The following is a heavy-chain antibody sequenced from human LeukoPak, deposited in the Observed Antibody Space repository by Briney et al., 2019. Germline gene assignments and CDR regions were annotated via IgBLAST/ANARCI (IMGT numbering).Heavy chain of an antibody. CDR2: ISSSSSTI. V-gene: IGHV3-48*04. CDR1: GFTFSSYS. D-gene: IGHD3-10*01. J-gene: IGHJ1*01. Sequence: GGSLRLSCAASGFTFSSYSMNWVRQAPGKGLEWVSYISSSSSTIYYTDSVKGRFTISRDNAKNSLYLQMNSLRAEDTAVYYCARDRGFYGAASYKEYFQHWGQGTLVSVSS. CDR3: ARDRGFYGAASYKEYFQH.